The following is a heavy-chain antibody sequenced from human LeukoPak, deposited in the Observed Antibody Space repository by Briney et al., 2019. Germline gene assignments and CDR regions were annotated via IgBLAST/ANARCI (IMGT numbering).Heavy chain of an antibody. CDR1: GGSISRDY. Sequence: PSETLSLTCTVSGGSISRDYWSWIRQPPGKGLEWIGYIYYTGSTNYNPSLKSRVTISVDTSKNQFSLKLSSVTAADTAVYYCARVDSSGSVWGQGTLVTVSS. J-gene: IGHJ4*02. D-gene: IGHD6-19*01. CDR3: ARVDSSGSV. V-gene: IGHV4-59*01. CDR2: IYYTGST.